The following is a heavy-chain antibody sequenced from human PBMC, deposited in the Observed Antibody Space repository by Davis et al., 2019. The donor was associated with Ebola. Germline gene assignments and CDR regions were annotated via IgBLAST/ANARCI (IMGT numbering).Heavy chain of an antibody. CDR2: ISGSSGTI. J-gene: IGHJ4*02. Sequence: PGGSLRLSCAASGFTFSTYNMNWVRQAPGKGLEWVSYISGSSGTIYYADSVKGRFIISRDNAKNSLYLQMNSLRDDDTAVYYCARGSWCSGTSCYPFDYWGQGTLVTVSS. V-gene: IGHV3-48*02. D-gene: IGHD2-2*01. CDR1: GFTFSTYN. CDR3: ARGSWCSGTSCYPFDY.